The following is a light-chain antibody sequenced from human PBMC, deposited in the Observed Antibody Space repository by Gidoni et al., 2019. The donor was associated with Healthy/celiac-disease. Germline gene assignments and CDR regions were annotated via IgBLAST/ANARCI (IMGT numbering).Light chain of an antibody. J-gene: IGKJ1*01. CDR1: QSISSY. CDR3: QQSYSTLLA. Sequence: DIQMTHSPSSLSASVGDRVTITCRASQSISSYLNLYQQKPGKAPKLLIYAASSLQSGVPSRFSGSGSETDFTLTISSLQPEDFATYYCQQSYSTLLAFXQXTKVXIK. V-gene: IGKV1-39*01. CDR2: AAS.